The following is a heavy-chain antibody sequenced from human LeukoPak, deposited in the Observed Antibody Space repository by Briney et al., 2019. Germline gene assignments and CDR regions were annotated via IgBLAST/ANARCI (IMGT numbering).Heavy chain of an antibody. V-gene: IGHV1-2*02. Sequence: ASVKVSCKASGYTFTGYYMHWVRQAPGQGLGWMGWINPNSGGTNYAQKFQGRVTMTRDTSISTAYMELSSLRSEDTAMYYCASISYSSGYGFDYWGQGTLVTVSS. CDR2: INPNSGGT. D-gene: IGHD6-19*01. J-gene: IGHJ4*02. CDR3: ASISYSSGYGFDY. CDR1: GYTFTGYY.